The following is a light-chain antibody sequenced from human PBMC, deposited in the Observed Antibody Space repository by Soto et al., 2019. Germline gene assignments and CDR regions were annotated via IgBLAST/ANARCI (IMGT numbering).Light chain of an antibody. CDR1: SSDLGSLNS. CDR2: GVN. CDR3: SSYTNGATYV. Sequence: QSALTQPASVSGSPGQSITISCTESSSDLGSLNSVSWYQQHPGKAPKLMIFGVNVRPSGVSNRFSGSKFGNTASLTISGLQAEDEADYYCSSYTNGATYVFGGGTKLTVL. J-gene: IGLJ1*01. V-gene: IGLV2-14*01.